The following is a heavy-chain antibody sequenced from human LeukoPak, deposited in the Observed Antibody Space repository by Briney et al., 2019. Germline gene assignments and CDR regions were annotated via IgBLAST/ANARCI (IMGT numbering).Heavy chain of an antibody. Sequence: SETLSLTCTASGGSISSSSYYWGWIRQPPGKGLEWIGSIYYSGSTYYNPSLKSRVTISVDTSKNQFSLKLSSVTAADTAVYYCATRSGSYYNTVDYWGQGTLVTVSS. CDR2: IYYSGST. V-gene: IGHV4-39*01. J-gene: IGHJ4*02. D-gene: IGHD3-10*01. CDR3: ATRSGSYYNTVDY. CDR1: GGSISSSSYY.